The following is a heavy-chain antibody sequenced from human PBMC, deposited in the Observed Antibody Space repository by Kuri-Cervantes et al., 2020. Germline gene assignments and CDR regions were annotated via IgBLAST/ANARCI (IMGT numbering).Heavy chain of an antibody. CDR2: INHSGST. Sequence: GSLRLSCAVYGGSFGGYYWSWIRQPPGKGLEWIGEINHSGSTNYNPSLKSRVTISVDTSKNQFSLKMSSVTAADTAVYYCARDLDYDSSSSDAFDIWGKGTMVTVSS. D-gene: IGHD3-22*01. J-gene: IGHJ3*02. V-gene: IGHV4-34*01. CDR3: ARDLDYDSSSSDAFDI. CDR1: GGSFGGYY.